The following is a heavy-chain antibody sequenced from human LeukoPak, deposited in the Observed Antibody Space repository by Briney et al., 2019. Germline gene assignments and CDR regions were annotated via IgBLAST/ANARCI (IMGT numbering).Heavy chain of an antibody. D-gene: IGHD4-17*01. J-gene: IGHJ4*02. CDR2: IYYSGST. Sequence: SETLSLTCTVSGGSISRYYWSWIRKPPGKGLEWIGYIYYSGSTNYNPSLKSRVTISVDTSKNQSSLKLSSVTAADTAVYYCAYGDYETHFDYWGQGTLVTVSS. CDR3: AYGDYETHFDY. CDR1: GGSISRYY. V-gene: IGHV4-59*01.